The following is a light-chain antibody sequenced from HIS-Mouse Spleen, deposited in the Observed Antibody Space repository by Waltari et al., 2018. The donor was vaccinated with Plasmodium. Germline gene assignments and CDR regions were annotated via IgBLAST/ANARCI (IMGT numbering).Light chain of an antibody. CDR3: QQSYSTPWT. J-gene: IGKJ1*01. CDR1: QVISSY. CDR2: AAS. Sequence: DIQMTQSPSSLSAAVGARVTITCRVSQVISSYLNWYQQKPGKAPKPLIYAASSFQSGVPSRFSGSGSGTDFTLTISSLQPEDFATYYCQQSYSTPWTFGQGTKVEIK. V-gene: IGKV1-39*01.